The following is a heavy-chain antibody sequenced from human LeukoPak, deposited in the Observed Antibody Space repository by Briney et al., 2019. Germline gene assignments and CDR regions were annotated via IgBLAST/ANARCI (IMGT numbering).Heavy chain of an antibody. CDR1: GYTFTSYD. CDR2: MNPNSGNT. V-gene: IGHV1-8*01. D-gene: IGHD1-26*01. CDR3: ARGRYSGSYSGYYYYYYMDV. J-gene: IGHJ6*03. Sequence: ASVKVSCKASGYTFTSYDINWVRQATGQGLEWMGWMNPNSGNTGYAQKFQGRVTMTRNTSISTDYMELSSLRSEDTAVYYCARGRYSGSYSGYYYYYYMDVWGKGTTVTVSS.